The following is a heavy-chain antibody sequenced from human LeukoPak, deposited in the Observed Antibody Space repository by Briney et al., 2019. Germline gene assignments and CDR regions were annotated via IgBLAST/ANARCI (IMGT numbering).Heavy chain of an antibody. CDR2: VSTSGTT. CDR1: GDSITSGSYY. D-gene: IGHD3-16*02. V-gene: IGHV4-61*02. Sequence: PSQTLSLTCTVSGDSITSGSYYWTWIRQPAGKGLEWIGRVSTSGTTNYNPSLKSRLTISVDTSKNQFSLKLSSVTAADTAVYYCARRRYSYYYYMDVWGKGTTVTVSS. J-gene: IGHJ6*03. CDR3: ARRRYSYYYYMDV.